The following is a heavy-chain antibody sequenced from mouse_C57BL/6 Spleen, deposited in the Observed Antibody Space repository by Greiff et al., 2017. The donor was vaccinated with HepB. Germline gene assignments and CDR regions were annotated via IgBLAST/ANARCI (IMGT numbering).Heavy chain of an antibody. CDR1: GYAFSSSW. CDR2: IYPGDGDT. Sequence: QVQLKQSGPELVKPGASVKISCKASGYAFSSSWMNWVKQRPGKGLEWIGRIYPGDGDTNYNGKFKGKATLTADKSSSTAYMQLSSLTSEDSAVYFCARWRGTLRDFDYWGQGTTLTVSS. D-gene: IGHD1-1*01. J-gene: IGHJ2*01. CDR3: ARWRGTLRDFDY. V-gene: IGHV1-82*01.